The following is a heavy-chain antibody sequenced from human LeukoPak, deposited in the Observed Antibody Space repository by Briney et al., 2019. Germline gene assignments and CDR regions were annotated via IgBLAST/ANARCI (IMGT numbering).Heavy chain of an antibody. J-gene: IGHJ4*02. CDR3: ARGVAVSSRIAAV. CDR2: INRGGTTT. V-gene: IGHV3-23*01. Sequence: GRSLRLSCAASGFTFSSYAISWVRQAPGKGLESVTAINRGGTTTSYAYSVKGRFTISRDHSKITLYLQINSLGAEDTAVYYCARGVAVSSRIAAVWGQGTLVIVSS. CDR1: GFTFSSYA. D-gene: IGHD6-13*01.